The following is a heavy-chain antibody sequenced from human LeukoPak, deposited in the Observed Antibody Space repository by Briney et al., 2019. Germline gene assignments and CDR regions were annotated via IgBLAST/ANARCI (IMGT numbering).Heavy chain of an antibody. Sequence: SETLSLTCTVSGGSISSYYWSWIRQPLGKGLEWIGYIYYSGSTNYNPSLKSRVTISVDTSKNQFSLKLSSVTAADTAVYYCARGPDSSGYYFFDYWGQGTLVTVSS. V-gene: IGHV4-59*01. CDR1: GGSISSYY. J-gene: IGHJ4*02. CDR3: ARGPDSSGYYFFDY. CDR2: IYYSGST. D-gene: IGHD3-22*01.